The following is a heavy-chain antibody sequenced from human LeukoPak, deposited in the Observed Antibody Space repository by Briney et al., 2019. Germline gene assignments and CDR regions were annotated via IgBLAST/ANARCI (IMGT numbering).Heavy chain of an antibody. CDR1: GGSISSSSYY. D-gene: IGHD3-3*01. CDR3: ARSITIFGVDP. Sequence: PSETLSLTCTVSGGSISSSSYYWGWIRQPPGKGLEWIGSIYYSGSTYYNPSLKSRVTISVDTSKNQFSLKLSSVTAADTAVYYCARSITIFGVDPWGQGTLVTVSS. V-gene: IGHV4-39*01. CDR2: IYYSGST. J-gene: IGHJ5*02.